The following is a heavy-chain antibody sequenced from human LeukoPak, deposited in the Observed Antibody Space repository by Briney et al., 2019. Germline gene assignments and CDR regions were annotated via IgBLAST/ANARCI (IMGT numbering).Heavy chain of an antibody. CDR1: GYSISSGYY. V-gene: IGHV4-38-2*02. CDR3: ARDYGVAVAAHIDAFDI. Sequence: SETLFLTCTVSGYSISSGYYWGWIRQPPGKGLEWIGSIYHSGSTYYNPSLKSRVTISVDTSKNQFSLKLSSVTAADTAVYYCARDYGVAVAAHIDAFDIWGQGTMVTVSS. D-gene: IGHD6-19*01. CDR2: IYHSGST. J-gene: IGHJ3*02.